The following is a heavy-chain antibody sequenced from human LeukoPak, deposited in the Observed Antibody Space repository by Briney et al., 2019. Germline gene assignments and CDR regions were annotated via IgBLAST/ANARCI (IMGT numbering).Heavy chain of an antibody. D-gene: IGHD2-2*01. CDR1: GFTFSSYS. Sequence: SGGSLRLSCAASGFTFSSYSLNWVRQAPGKGLEWVSYISSSSSTMYYADSVKGRFTISRDNAKNSLYLQMNSLRAEDTAVYYCAAPWCSSTSCYVNYYGMDVWGQGTTVTVSS. J-gene: IGHJ6*02. V-gene: IGHV3-48*01. CDR3: AAPWCSSTSCYVNYYGMDV. CDR2: ISSSSSTM.